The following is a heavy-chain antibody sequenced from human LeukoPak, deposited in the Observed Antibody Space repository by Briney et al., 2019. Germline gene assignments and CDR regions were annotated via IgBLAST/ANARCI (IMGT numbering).Heavy chain of an antibody. Sequence: GGSLRLSCAASGFTFNTYAMSWVRQAPGKGLEWVSAFTVGGGTTFYADSVKGRFTISRDNSKNTLYLQMNSLRAEDTAVYYCARDPGGGYYYGAFDIWGQGTMVTVSS. CDR1: GFTFNTYA. CDR2: FTVGGGTT. V-gene: IGHV3-23*01. D-gene: IGHD3-22*01. J-gene: IGHJ3*02. CDR3: ARDPGGGYYYGAFDI.